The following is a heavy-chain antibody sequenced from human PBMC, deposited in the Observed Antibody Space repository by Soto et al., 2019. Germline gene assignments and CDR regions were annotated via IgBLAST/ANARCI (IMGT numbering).Heavy chain of an antibody. Sequence: QVQLQESGPGLVKPSETLSLTCTVSGGSISSYYWSWIRQPPGKGLEWIGYIYYSGSTNYNPSLKSRVTISVDTSKNQFSLKLSSVTAADTAVYYCARGKVVTIFGVVSPDEYYYYMDVWGKGTTVTVSS. V-gene: IGHV4-59*01. D-gene: IGHD3-3*01. CDR3: ARGKVVTIFGVVSPDEYYYYMDV. CDR1: GGSISSYY. CDR2: IYYSGST. J-gene: IGHJ6*03.